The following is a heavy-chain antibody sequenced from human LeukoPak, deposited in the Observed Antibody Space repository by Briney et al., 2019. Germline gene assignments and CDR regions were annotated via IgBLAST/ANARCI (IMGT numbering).Heavy chain of an antibody. Sequence: SETLSLTCTVSGGSISSGSYYWSWIRQPAGKGLEWIGRIYTSGSTNYNPSLKSRVTISVDTSKNQFSLKLSSVTAADTAVYYCARQWSGYDLDYGDGDAFDIWGQGTMVTVSS. V-gene: IGHV4-61*02. CDR2: IYTSGST. J-gene: IGHJ3*02. CDR3: ARQWSGYDLDYGDGDAFDI. D-gene: IGHD5-12*01. CDR1: GGSISSGSYY.